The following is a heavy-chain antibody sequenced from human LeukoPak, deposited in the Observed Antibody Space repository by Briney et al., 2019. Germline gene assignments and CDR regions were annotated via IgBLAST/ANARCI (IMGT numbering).Heavy chain of an antibody. V-gene: IGHV1-18*01. CDR2: ISDHTGNT. CDR1: GYTFTRYG. Sequence: ASVKVSCKASGYTFTRYGISWVRQAPGQGLEWIGWISDHTGNTKYAQKVQGRVTMTTDTSTSTAYMELRSLRSDDTAVYYCAGEASGAPGTREFDYWGQGTLVTVSS. CDR3: AGEASGAPGTREFDY. J-gene: IGHJ4*02. D-gene: IGHD6-13*01.